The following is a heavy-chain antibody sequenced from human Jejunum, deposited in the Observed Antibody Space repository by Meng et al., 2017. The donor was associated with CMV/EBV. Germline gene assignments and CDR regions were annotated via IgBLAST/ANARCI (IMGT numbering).Heavy chain of an antibody. J-gene: IGHJ4*02. V-gene: IGHV3-30*04. CDR2: ISYDGKVK. CDR3: ARDPLRGYGDYFDY. CDR1: GFTFSNYP. Sequence: SGFTFSNYPMHWVRKAPGEGLEWVAVISYDGKVKLYADSVKGRFTISRDDSKNTLYLQMNSLRSDDTAMYYCARDPLRGYGDYFDYWGQGTLVTVSS. D-gene: IGHD3-22*01.